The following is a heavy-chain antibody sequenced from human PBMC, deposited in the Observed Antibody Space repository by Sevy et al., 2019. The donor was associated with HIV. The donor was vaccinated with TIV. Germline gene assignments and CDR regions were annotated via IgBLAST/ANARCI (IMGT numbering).Heavy chain of an antibody. Sequence: SETLSLTCTVSGGSINSYYWSWIRQPPGKGLEWIGYIYYSGSTNYNPSLKSRVTISVDTSKNQFSLKLSSVTAADTAVYYCARELCSGGSCPYDYWGQGTLVTVSS. D-gene: IGHD2-15*01. J-gene: IGHJ4*02. V-gene: IGHV4-59*01. CDR2: IYYSGST. CDR1: GGSINSYY. CDR3: ARELCSGGSCPYDY.